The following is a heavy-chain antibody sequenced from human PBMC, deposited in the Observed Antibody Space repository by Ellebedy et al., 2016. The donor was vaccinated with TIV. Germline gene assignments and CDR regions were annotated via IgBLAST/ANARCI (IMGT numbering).Heavy chain of an antibody. J-gene: IGHJ4*02. D-gene: IGHD3-16*01. CDR3: TKGGSSQDFDY. V-gene: IGHV3-21*03. CDR1: GFSFRTYR. CDR2: ISSDSSFI. Sequence: GGSLRLXXGASGFSFRTYRMNWVRQAPGKGLEWVSSISSDSSFIHYADSVKGRFTISRDNAKNSVYLLMNNLRAEDTAMYYCTKGGSSQDFDYWGQGTLVTVSS.